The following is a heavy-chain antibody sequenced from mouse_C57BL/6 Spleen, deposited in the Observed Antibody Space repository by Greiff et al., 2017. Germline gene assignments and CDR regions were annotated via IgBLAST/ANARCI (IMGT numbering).Heavy chain of an antibody. CDR3: VRQGYDYDASWFAY. CDR2: IRSKSNNYAT. J-gene: IGHJ3*01. Sequence: EVQRVESGGGLVQPKGSLKLSCAASGFSFNTYAMNWVRQAPGKGLEWVARIRSKSNNYATYYADSVKDRFTISRDDSESMLYLQMNNLKTEDTAMYYCVRQGYDYDASWFAYWGQGTLVTVSA. CDR1: GFSFNTYA. V-gene: IGHV10-1*01. D-gene: IGHD2-4*01.